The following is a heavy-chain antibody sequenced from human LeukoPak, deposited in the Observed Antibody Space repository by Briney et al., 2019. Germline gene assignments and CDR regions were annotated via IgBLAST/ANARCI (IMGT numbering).Heavy chain of an antibody. CDR2: ISGSSSNT. CDR3: ARSPPHSKLRFDP. Sequence: PGGSLRLSCAASGFTVSSNYMSWIRQAPGKGLEWLSYISGSSSNTDDADSVKGRFTISRDNAKNSLYLQMNSLRDEDTAVYYCARSPPHSKLRFDPWGQGTLVTVSS. J-gene: IGHJ5*02. V-gene: IGHV3-11*03. D-gene: IGHD6-13*01. CDR1: GFTVSSNY.